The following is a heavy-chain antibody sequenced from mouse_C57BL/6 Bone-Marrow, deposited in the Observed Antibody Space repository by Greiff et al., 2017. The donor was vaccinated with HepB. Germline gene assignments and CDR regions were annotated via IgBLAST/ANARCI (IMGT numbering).Heavy chain of an antibody. CDR1: GFTFSDYY. V-gene: IGHV5-12*01. D-gene: IGHD1-1*01. J-gene: IGHJ4*01. CDR3: ARHYYGSSYRYYAMDY. Sequence: EVNVVESGGGLVQPGGSLKLSCAASGFTFSDYYMYWVRQTPEKRLEWVAYISNGGGSTYYPDTVKGRFTISRDNAKNTLYLQMSRLKSEDTAMYYCARHYYGSSYRYYAMDYWGQGTSVTVSS. CDR2: ISNGGGST.